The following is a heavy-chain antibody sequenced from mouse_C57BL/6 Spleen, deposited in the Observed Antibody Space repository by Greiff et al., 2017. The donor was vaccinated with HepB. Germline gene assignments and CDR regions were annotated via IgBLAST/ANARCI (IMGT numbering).Heavy chain of an antibody. CDR1: GFSLTSYG. D-gene: IGHD1-1*01. Sequence: QVQLKQSGPGLVQPSQSLSITCTVSGFSLTSYGVHWVRQSPGKGLEWLGVIWRGGSTDYNAAFMSRLSITKDNSKSQVFFKLNMLQAEDTTIYYCAFTTVVATPYAMDYWGPGTSVTVSS. CDR3: AFTTVVATPYAMDY. V-gene: IGHV2-5*01. J-gene: IGHJ4*01. CDR2: IWRGGST.